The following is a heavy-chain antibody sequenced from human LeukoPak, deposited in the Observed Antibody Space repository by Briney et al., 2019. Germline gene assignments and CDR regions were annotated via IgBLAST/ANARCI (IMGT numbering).Heavy chain of an antibody. Sequence: SETLSLTCTVSAGSISSGSYYWSWIRQPAGKGLEWIGRIYTSGSTNYNPSLKSRVTISVDTSKNQFSLKLSSVTAADTAVYYCARDQRFGGYNWFDPWGQGTLVTVSS. CDR1: AGSISSGSYY. CDR2: IYTSGST. J-gene: IGHJ5*02. D-gene: IGHD3-10*01. V-gene: IGHV4-61*02. CDR3: ARDQRFGGYNWFDP.